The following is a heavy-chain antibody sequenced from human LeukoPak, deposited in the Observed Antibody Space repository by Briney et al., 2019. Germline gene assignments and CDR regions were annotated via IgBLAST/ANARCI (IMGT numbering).Heavy chain of an antibody. J-gene: IGHJ6*02. V-gene: IGHV1-69*13. Sequence: SVKVSCKASGDGISKFAVSWVRQAPGQGLQWMGGIIPIFGTADYAQKFQGRVTITADEATSTTYMELSSLKSEDTAIYYCTTRSCGAGACSSSFYYYYGLHFWGQGTTVSVSS. CDR3: TTRSCGAGACSSSFYYYYGLHF. CDR1: GDGISKFA. CDR2: IIPIFGTA. D-gene: IGHD3-16*01.